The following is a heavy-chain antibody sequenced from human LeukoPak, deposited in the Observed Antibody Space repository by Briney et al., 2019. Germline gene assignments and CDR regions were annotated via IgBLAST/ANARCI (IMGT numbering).Heavy chain of an antibody. CDR2: IYYSGST. Sequence: PSETLSLTCTVSGGSISSRSYYWGWIRQPPGTGLEWIGSIYYSGSTYYNPSLKSRVTISVDTSKNQFSLKLSSVTAADTAVYYCARESVEAFDIWGQGTMVTVSS. CDR3: ARESVEAFDI. V-gene: IGHV4-39*07. CDR1: GGSISSRSYY. J-gene: IGHJ3*02.